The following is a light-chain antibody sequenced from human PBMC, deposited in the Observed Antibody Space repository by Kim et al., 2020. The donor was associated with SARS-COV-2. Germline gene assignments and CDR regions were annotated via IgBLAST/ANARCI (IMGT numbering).Light chain of an antibody. CDR1: QSVSSSY. CDR3: QQYGSSLYT. Sequence: LSPGERARLSCRASQSVSSSYLAWYQQKPGQAPRLLIYGASSRATGIPDRFSGSGSGTDFTLTISRLEPEDFAVYYCQQYGSSLYTFGQGTKLEI. CDR2: GAS. J-gene: IGKJ2*01. V-gene: IGKV3-20*01.